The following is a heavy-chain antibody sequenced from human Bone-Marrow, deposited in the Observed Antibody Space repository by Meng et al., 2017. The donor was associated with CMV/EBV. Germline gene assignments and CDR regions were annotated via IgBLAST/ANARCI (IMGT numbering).Heavy chain of an antibody. V-gene: IGHV3-48*03. D-gene: IGHD6-6*01. CDR1: GFTFSSYE. CDR3: ARDLSSIAARPGDY. Sequence: LSLTCAASGFTFSSYEMNWVRQAPGKGLEWVSYISSSSSTIYYADSVKGRFTISRDNAKNSLYLQMNSLRAEDTAVYYCARDLSSIAARPGDYWGQGTLVTVSS. CDR2: ISSSSSTI. J-gene: IGHJ4*02.